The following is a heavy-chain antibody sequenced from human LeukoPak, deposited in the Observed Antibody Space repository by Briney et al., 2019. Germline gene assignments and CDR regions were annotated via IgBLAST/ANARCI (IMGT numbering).Heavy chain of an antibody. V-gene: IGHV3-23*01. CDR2: ISGSGGST. J-gene: IGHJ4*02. CDR1: GFTFSSYA. CDR3: AITDCTNGVCPAGHFDY. D-gene: IGHD2-8*01. Sequence: GGSLRLSCAASGFTFSSYAMSWVRQAPGKGMEWVSVISGSGGSTYYSDSVKGRFTISRDNSKNTLYLQMNSLRAEDTAVYYCAITDCTNGVCPAGHFDYWGQGTLVSVST.